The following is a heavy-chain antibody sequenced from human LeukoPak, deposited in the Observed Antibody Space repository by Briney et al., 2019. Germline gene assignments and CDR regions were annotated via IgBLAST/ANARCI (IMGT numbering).Heavy chain of an antibody. CDR3: ASSYYYDSSGYWGLDY. V-gene: IGHV4-59*01. CDR1: GGSISSYY. Sequence: PSETLSLTCTVSGGSISSYYWSWIRQPPGKGLEWIGYIYYSGSTNYNPSLKSRVTISVDTSKNQFSLKLSSVTAADTAVYYCASSYYYDSSGYWGLDYWGQGTLVTVSS. J-gene: IGHJ4*02. CDR2: IYYSGST. D-gene: IGHD3-22*01.